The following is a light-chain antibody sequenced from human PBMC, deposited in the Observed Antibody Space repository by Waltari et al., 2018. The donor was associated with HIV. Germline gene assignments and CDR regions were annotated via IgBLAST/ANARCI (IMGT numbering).Light chain of an antibody. CDR2: RAY. V-gene: IGKV4-1*01. J-gene: IGKJ4*01. CDR3: KQNYTLPPT. Sequence: DIAMTQSPDSLTVSLGERATISCRSSRTVFYNSNNLNYLAGYQQKSRQSPKVQIFRAYTDGYGVVDRFPGDGDGANVNCIIGGLQADDLAVYCCKQNYTLPPTFGGGTKVEVK. CDR1: RTVFYNSNNLNY.